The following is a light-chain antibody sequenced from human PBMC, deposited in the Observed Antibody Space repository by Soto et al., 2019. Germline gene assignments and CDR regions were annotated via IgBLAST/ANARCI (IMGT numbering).Light chain of an antibody. CDR3: MQSTQFPLT. CDR2: EVS. Sequence: DIVMTQSPLSLPVTPGEPASISCRSSRSLVYSDGNTSLKWFQQRPGQSPRRLIFEVSNRDSGVPDRFAGSGAETDFTLRISRVEAEDVGTYYCMQSTQFPLTFGGGTKVDIK. CDR1: RSLVYSDGNTS. J-gene: IGKJ4*01. V-gene: IGKV2-30*01.